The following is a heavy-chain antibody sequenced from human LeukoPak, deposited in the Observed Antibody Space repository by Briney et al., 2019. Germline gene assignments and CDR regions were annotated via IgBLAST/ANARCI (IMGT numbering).Heavy chain of an antibody. D-gene: IGHD3-22*01. CDR3: AKVPYLNYYDSSGYYY. CDR2: INSNGRST. Sequence: GGSLRLSCSASGFTFSAYAMRWVRQAPGKGLEYVSAINSNGRSTYYADSVKGRFTISRDNSKNTLYLQMNSLRAEDTAVYYCAKVPYLNYYDSSGYYYWGQGTLVTVSS. CDR1: GFTFSAYA. J-gene: IGHJ4*02. V-gene: IGHV3-64*04.